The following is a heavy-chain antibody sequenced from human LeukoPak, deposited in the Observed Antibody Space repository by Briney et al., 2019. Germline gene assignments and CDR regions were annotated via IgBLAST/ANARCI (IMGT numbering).Heavy chain of an antibody. CDR1: GFTFSSYS. Sequence: PGGSLRLSCAASGFTFSSYSMNWVRQAPGKGLEWVSSISSSSSYIYYADSVKGRFTISRDNAKNSLYLQMNSLRDEDTAVYYCARDDYGDYCNGIDYWGQGTLVTVSS. J-gene: IGHJ4*02. CDR2: ISSSSSYI. CDR3: ARDDYGDYCNGIDY. V-gene: IGHV3-21*01. D-gene: IGHD4-17*01.